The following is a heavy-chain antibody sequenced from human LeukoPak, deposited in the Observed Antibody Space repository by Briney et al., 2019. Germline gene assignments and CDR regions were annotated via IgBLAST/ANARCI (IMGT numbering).Heavy chain of an antibody. CDR3: ATGDSGRGPFDY. J-gene: IGHJ4*02. CDR1: GGTFSSYA. CDR2: IIPVFGTA. D-gene: IGHD5-12*01. Sequence: SVKVSCKASGGTFSSYAISWLRQAPGQGLEWMGGIIPVFGTADYAQKFQGRITITADTSTSTVYMEWSSLRFEDTALYFCATGDSGRGPFDYWGQGTLVTVSS. V-gene: IGHV1-69*06.